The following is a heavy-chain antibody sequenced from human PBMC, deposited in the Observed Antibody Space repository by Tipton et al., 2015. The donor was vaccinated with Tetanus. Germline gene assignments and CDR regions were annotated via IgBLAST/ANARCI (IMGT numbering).Heavy chain of an antibody. CDR1: GGTFTNYA. D-gene: IGHD6-19*01. CDR3: ARLVKQWLVPEDY. J-gene: IGHJ4*02. CDR2: ITPIFGTT. V-gene: IGHV1-69*01. Sequence: QVQLVQSGAEMKKPGSSVKVSCKASGGTFTNYALSWVRQAPGQGLEWVGGITPIFGTTNSAPKFQGRVTITADESTNTAYLDLRSLRSDDTAVYFCARLVKQWLVPEDYWGQGTLITVSS.